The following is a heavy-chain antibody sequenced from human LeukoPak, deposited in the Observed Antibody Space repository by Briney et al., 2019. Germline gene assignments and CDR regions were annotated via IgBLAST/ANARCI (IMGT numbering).Heavy chain of an antibody. D-gene: IGHD1-7*01. J-gene: IGHJ4*02. CDR3: ARDGELELPYYFDY. Sequence: GGSLRLSCAASGFTFSSYSMNWVRQAPGKGLEWVSSISSSSSYIYYADSVKGRFTISRDNAKNSLYLQMNSLRAEDTAVYYCARDGELELPYYFDYWGQGTLVTVSS. V-gene: IGHV3-21*01. CDR1: GFTFSSYS. CDR2: ISSSSSYI.